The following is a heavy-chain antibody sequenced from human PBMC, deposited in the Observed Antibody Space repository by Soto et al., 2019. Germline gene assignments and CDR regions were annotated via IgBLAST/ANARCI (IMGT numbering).Heavy chain of an antibody. Sequence: SETLSLTCTVSGGSISSYYWSWIRQPPGKGLEWIGYIYYSGSTNYNPSLKSRVTISVDTSKNQFSLKLSSVTAADTAVYYCARLFSGTDYGSDYWGQGTLVTVSS. CDR1: GGSISSYY. CDR2: IYYSGST. CDR3: ARLFSGTDYGSDY. J-gene: IGHJ4*02. V-gene: IGHV4-59*08. D-gene: IGHD4-17*01.